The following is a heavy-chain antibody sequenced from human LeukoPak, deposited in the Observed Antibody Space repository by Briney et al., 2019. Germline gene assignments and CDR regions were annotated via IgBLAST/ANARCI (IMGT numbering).Heavy chain of an antibody. V-gene: IGHV4-34*01. D-gene: IGHD6-13*01. CDR2: INHSGST. J-gene: IGHJ4*02. Sequence: SETLSLTCAVYGGSFSGYYWSWIRQPPGKGLEWIGEINHSGSTNYNPSLESRVTISVDTSKNQFSLKLSSVTAADTAVYYCASSQQLARPYYFDYWGQGTLVTVSS. CDR1: GGSFSGYY. CDR3: ASSQQLARPYYFDY.